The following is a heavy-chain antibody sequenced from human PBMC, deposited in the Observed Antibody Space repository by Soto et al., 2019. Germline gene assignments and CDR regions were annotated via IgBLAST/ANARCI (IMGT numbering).Heavy chain of an antibody. D-gene: IGHD3-3*01. Sequence: GASVKVSCKASGGTFSSYAISWVRQAPGQGLEWMGGIIPIFGTANYAQKFQGRVTITADKSTSTAYMELSSLRSEDTAVYYCARDPYTIFGVVTTTYYYYGMDVWGQGTTVTVSS. CDR2: IIPIFGTA. CDR3: ARDPYTIFGVVTTTYYYYGMDV. V-gene: IGHV1-69*06. J-gene: IGHJ6*02. CDR1: GGTFSSYA.